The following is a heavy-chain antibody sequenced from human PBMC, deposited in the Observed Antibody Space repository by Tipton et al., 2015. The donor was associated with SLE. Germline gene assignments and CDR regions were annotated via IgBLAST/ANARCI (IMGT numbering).Heavy chain of an antibody. CDR1: GGSISSSSYY. D-gene: IGHD2-2*01. Sequence: TLSLTCTVSGGSISSSSYYWGWIRQPPGKGLEWIGEINHSGSTNYNPSLKSRVTISVDTSKNQFSLKLSSVTAADTAVYYCARCSTRHYYYYYMDVWGKGTTVTVSS. J-gene: IGHJ6*03. CDR3: ARCSTRHYYYYYMDV. V-gene: IGHV4-39*07. CDR2: INHSGST.